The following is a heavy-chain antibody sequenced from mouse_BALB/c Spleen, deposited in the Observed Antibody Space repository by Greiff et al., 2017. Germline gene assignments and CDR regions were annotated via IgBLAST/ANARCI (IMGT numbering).Heavy chain of an antibody. D-gene: IGHD2-2*01. CDR2: ISSGGSYT. V-gene: IGHV5-6*02. J-gene: IGHJ2*01. Sequence: DGKLVESGGDLVKPGGSLKLSCAASGFTFSSYGMSWVRQTPDKRLEWVATISSGGSYTYYPDSVKGRFTISRDNAKNTLYLQMSSLKSEDTAMYYCARHGGYDGVDYFDYWGQGTTLTVSS. CDR3: ARHGGYDGVDYFDY. CDR1: GFTFSSYG.